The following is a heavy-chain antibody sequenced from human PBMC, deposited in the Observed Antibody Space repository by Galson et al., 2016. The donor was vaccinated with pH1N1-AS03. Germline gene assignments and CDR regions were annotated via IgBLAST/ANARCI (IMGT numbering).Heavy chain of an antibody. Sequence: ETLSLTCSVSGALINTQYWSWIRQAPGRGLEWIGYIYYTRRTIYNPSLQSRVAITIDTSKNQFSLQLTSVTAADTAVYYCVSARGFYGSNYFDYWGPGRVVIVSS. J-gene: IGHJ4*02. CDR1: GALINTQY. V-gene: IGHV4-59*11. CDR2: IYYTRRT. D-gene: IGHD1-26*01. CDR3: VSARGFYGSNYFDY.